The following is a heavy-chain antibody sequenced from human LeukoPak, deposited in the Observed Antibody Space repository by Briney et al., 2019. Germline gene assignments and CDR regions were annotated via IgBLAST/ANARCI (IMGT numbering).Heavy chain of an antibody. V-gene: IGHV3-7*03. CDR2: INLDGSEI. CDR3: VRDRGYSTLDY. J-gene: IGHJ4*02. CDR1: GFVFGHSW. D-gene: IGHD3-22*01. Sequence: GGSLRLSCKASGFVFGHSWMSWVRQAPGKGLEWVANINLDGSEINYLDSLTGRLTISRDNAKDSLYLQMNGLRAEDTAVYFCVRDRGYSTLDYWGQGTLVTVSS.